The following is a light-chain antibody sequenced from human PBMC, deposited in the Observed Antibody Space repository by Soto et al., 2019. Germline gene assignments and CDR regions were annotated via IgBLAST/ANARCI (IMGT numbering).Light chain of an antibody. V-gene: IGLV1-44*01. CDR2: STN. J-gene: IGLJ2*01. Sequence: SVLTQPPSASGTPGQRVTISCSGSSSNIGSNSANWYQQLPGTAPKLVMYSTNQRPSGVPDRFSGSKSGTSASLAISDLQSEDEADYYCAAWDATLNGHVVFGGGTKLTVL. CDR1: SSNIGSNS. CDR3: AAWDATLNGHVV.